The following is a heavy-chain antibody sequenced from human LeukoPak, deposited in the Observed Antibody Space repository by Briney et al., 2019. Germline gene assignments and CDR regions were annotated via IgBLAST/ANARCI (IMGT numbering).Heavy chain of an antibody. CDR2: IYTSGST. V-gene: IGHV4-61*02. J-gene: IGHJ5*02. Sequence: SETLSLTCTVSGGSISSGSYYWSWIQQPAGKGLEWIGRIYTSGSTNYNPSLKSRVTISVDTSKNQFSLKLSSVTAADTAVYYCARQDSSGYYYRGYWFDPWGQGTLVTVSS. CDR1: GGSISSGSYY. CDR3: ARQDSSGYYYRGYWFDP. D-gene: IGHD3-22*01.